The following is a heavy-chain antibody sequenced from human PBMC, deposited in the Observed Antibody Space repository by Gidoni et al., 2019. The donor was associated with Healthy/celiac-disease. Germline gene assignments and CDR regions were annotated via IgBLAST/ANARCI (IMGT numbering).Heavy chain of an antibody. V-gene: IGHV4-31*02. D-gene: IGHD3-10*01. Sequence: PDGSCPSGGYYWSWIRQHPGKGLEWIGYIYYSGSTYYNPSLKSRVTISVDTSKNQFSLKLRYVTAADTDVYYWERDSFWLEYYGSGSYYYYGMDVWGQGTTVTVSS. CDR1: DGSCPSGGYY. CDR3: ERDSFWLEYYGSGSYYYYGMDV. J-gene: IGHJ6*02. CDR2: IYYSGST.